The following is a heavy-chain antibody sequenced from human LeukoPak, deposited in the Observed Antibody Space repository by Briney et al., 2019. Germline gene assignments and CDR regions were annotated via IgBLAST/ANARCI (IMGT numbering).Heavy chain of an antibody. CDR1: GGSISSSSYY. J-gene: IGHJ6*04. CDR3: GRNPSGSGKEADYYYVMDV. Sequence: SETLSLTCTVSGGSISSSSYYWGWIRQPPGKGLEWIGSIYYSGSTYYNPSLKSRVTISVDTSKNQFSLKLSSVTAADTAVYYCGRNPSGSGKEADYYYVMDVWAKGPRVTVSS. V-gene: IGHV4-39*07. CDR2: IYYSGST. D-gene: IGHD6-13*01.